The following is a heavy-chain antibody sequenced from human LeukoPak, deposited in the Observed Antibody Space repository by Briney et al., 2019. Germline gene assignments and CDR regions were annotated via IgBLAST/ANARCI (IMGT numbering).Heavy chain of an antibody. CDR1: GFTFSRYW. V-gene: IGHV3-9*01. Sequence: GGSLRLSCAASGFTFSRYWMSWVRQAPGKGLEWVSGISWNSGSIGYADSVKGRFTISRDNAKNSLYLQMNSLRAEDTALYYCAKDTGGLGTLDVWGQGTTVTVSS. CDR2: ISWNSGSI. D-gene: IGHD3/OR15-3a*01. J-gene: IGHJ6*02. CDR3: AKDTGGLGTLDV.